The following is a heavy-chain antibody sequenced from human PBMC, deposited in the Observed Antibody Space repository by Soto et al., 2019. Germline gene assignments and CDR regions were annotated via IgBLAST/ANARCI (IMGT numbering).Heavy chain of an antibody. J-gene: IGHJ3*02. D-gene: IGHD3-10*01. V-gene: IGHV4-61*08. CDR3: ARVWGGAFDI. Sequence: SETLSLTCAVSGGSISSGGYSWSWIRQPPGKGLEWIGYIYYSGSTNYNPSLKSRVTISVDTSKNQFSLKLSSVTAADTAVYYCARVWGGAFDIWGQGTTVTVSS. CDR2: IYYSGST. CDR1: GGSISSGGYS.